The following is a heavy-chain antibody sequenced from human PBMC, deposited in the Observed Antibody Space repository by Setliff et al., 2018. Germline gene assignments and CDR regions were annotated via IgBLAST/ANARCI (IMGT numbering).Heavy chain of an antibody. D-gene: IGHD2-21*01. Sequence: ASVKVSCKASGGTFSSYAISWVRQAPGQGLEWMGGIIPIFGTANYARKFQGRVTITADESTSTAYVELRSLRSDDTAVYFCARVTYCGGDCYSFDYWGQGTLVTVSS. CDR1: GGTFSSYA. J-gene: IGHJ4*02. CDR3: ARVTYCGGDCYSFDY. V-gene: IGHV1-69*13. CDR2: IIPIFGTA.